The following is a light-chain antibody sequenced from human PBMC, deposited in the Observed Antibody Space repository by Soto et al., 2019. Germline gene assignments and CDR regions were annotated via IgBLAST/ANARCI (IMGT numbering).Light chain of an antibody. J-gene: IGKJ5*01. CDR3: QQRSNWPPIT. V-gene: IGKV3-15*01. CDR2: DTY. Sequence: EIVLTQSPASLSVSTGERATLSCRASQSVRSKVAWYQQKPGQAPSLVIYDTYIRATGIPARFSGSGSGTEFTLTISSLQSEDFAVYYCQQRSNWPPITFGQGTRLEI. CDR1: QSVRSK.